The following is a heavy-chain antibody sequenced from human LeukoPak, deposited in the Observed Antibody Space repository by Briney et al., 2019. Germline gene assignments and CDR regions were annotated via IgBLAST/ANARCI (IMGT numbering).Heavy chain of an antibody. CDR1: GFTFSDYY. Sequence: GGSLRLSCAASGFTFSDYYMSWIRQAPGKGLEWVSAISGSGGSTYYADSVKGRFTISRDNSKNTLYLQMDSLRAEDTAVYYCAKDSYESLPFDYWGQGTLVTVSS. V-gene: IGHV3-23*01. CDR2: ISGSGGST. J-gene: IGHJ4*02. CDR3: AKDSYESLPFDY. D-gene: IGHD3-3*01.